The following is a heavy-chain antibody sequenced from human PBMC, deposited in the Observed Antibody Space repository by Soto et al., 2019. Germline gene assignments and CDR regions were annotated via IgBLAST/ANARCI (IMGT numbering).Heavy chain of an antibody. CDR2: ISHTGRT. V-gene: IGHV4-59*01. CDR3: ARDDTTGLFDF. D-gene: IGHD4-17*01. Sequence: SETLSLTCSVSTGSMRTYYWTWIRQSPGRGLEWIGQISHTGRTKYNPSLESRVTISVDTSRKQFSLKLTSVTAADTALYYCARDDTTGLFDFWGQGTLVTVSS. J-gene: IGHJ4*02. CDR1: TGSMRTYY.